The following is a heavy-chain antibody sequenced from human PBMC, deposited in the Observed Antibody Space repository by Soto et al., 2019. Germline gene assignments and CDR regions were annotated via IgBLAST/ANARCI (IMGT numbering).Heavy chain of an antibody. Sequence: GGSLRLSCAASGFTFSSYAMHWVRQAPGKGLEWVSYISSSGSIMYYADSVKGRFTISRDNAENSLYLQMNSLRAEDTALYYCTRYPGIRSDLWGRGNLVTVS. J-gene: IGHJ5*02. CDR3: TRYPGIRSDL. CDR1: GFTFSSYA. CDR2: ISSSGSIM. V-gene: IGHV3-48*01. D-gene: IGHD3-16*01.